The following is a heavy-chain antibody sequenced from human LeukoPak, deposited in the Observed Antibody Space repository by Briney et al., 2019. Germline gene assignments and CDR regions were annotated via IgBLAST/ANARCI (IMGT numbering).Heavy chain of an antibody. CDR1: GFTFSSYA. Sequence: GGSLRLSCAASGFTFSSYAMNWVRQAPGKGLEWVPVVSGSGGSTYYADSVKGRFTISRDNSKDTLYLQMNSLGAEDTAVYYCAKDSLDSSGWVDYWGQGTLVTVSS. J-gene: IGHJ4*02. D-gene: IGHD6-19*01. CDR2: VSGSGGST. CDR3: AKDSLDSSGWVDY. V-gene: IGHV3-23*01.